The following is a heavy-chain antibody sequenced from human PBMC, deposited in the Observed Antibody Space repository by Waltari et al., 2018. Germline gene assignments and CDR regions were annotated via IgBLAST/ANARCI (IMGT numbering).Heavy chain of an antibody. Sequence: EVQLVESGGGLVQPGGSLRLSCAASGFTFSSYWMSWVRQAPGKGLEWVANIKQDGSDKDYVDSVKGRFTISRDNAKHSLYLQMNSLGADDTAVYYCARGKWELGYWGQGTLVTVSS. J-gene: IGHJ4*02. V-gene: IGHV3-7*01. CDR1: GFTFSSYW. CDR2: IKQDGSDK. CDR3: ARGKWELGY. D-gene: IGHD1-26*01.